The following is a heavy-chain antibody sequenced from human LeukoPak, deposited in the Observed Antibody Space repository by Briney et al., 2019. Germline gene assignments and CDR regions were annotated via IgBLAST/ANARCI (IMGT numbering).Heavy chain of an antibody. Sequence: KTGGSLRLSCAASGFTFSSAAMSWVRQPPGKGLEWIGSIYYSGSTYYNPSLKSRVTISVDTSKNQFSLKLSSVTAADTAVYYCARHYGPWGQGTLVTVSS. D-gene: IGHD3-10*01. CDR1: GFTFSSAA. CDR2: IYYSGST. J-gene: IGHJ4*02. V-gene: IGHV4-39*01. CDR3: ARHYGP.